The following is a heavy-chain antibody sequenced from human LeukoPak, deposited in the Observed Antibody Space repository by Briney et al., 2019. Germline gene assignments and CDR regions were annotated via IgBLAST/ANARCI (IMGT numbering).Heavy chain of an antibody. V-gene: IGHV3-48*04. J-gene: IGHJ4*02. CDR1: GFTFSSYS. Sequence: GGTLRLSCVASGFTFSSYSMNWVRQAPGKGLEWVSYISSSSSTIYYADSVKGRFTISRDNAKNSLYLQMNSLRAEDTAVYYCARDKDPFIHYFDYWGQGTLVTVSS. CDR2: ISSSSSTI. D-gene: IGHD2-21*01. CDR3: ARDKDPFIHYFDY.